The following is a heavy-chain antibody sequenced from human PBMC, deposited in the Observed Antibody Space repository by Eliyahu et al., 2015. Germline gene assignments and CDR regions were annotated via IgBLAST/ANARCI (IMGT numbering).Heavy chain of an antibody. V-gene: IGHV2-5*01. D-gene: IGHD6-19*01. Sequence: QITLKESGPTLVKPTQTLTLTCTFSGFSLSTSGVGVGXIRQPPGKALEWLALIYWNDDKRYSPSLKSRLTITKDTSKNQVVLTMTNTDPVDTATYYCAHSPSSGWYVGYYFDYWGQGTLVTVSS. CDR2: IYWNDDK. CDR1: GFSLSTSGVG. CDR3: AHSPSSGWYVGYYFDY. J-gene: IGHJ4*02.